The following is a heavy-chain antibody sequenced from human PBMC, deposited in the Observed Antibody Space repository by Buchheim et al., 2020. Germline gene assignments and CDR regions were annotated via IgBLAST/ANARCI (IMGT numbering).Heavy chain of an antibody. CDR1: GFSFSSYG. D-gene: IGHD6-19*01. V-gene: IGHV3-30*03. J-gene: IGHJ5*01. CDR2: LSYRGIIK. Sequence: QVHLVESGGGVVQSGTSLRLSCVASGFSFSSYGMHWVRQAPGKGLEWVAALSYRGIIKYVDSVKGRFTISRDNSKDTLYLQRNSLRDEDTATYFCARDRDQRLVRLLFDSWGQGT. CDR3: ARDRDQRLVRLLFDS.